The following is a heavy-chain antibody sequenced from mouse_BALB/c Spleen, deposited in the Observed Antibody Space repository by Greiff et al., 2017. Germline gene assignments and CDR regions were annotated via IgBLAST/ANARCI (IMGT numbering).Heavy chain of an antibody. CDR3: AREGPYGNFFDD. CDR1: GYTFTSYW. CDR2: IDPSDSET. J-gene: IGHJ2*01. D-gene: IGHD2-10*02. Sequence: QVQLQQSGAELVKPGAPVKLSCKASGYTFTSYWMNWVKQRPGRGLEWIGRIDPSDSETHYNQKFKDKATLTVDKSSSTAYIQLSSLTSEDSAVYYCAREGPYGNFFDDWGQGTTLTVSS. V-gene: IGHV1-69*02.